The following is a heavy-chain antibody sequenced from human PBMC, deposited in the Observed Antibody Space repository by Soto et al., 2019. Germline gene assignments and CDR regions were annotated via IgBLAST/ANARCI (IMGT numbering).Heavy chain of an antibody. D-gene: IGHD4-17*01. J-gene: IGHJ6*02. Sequence: EVQLVESGGGLVQPGGSLRLSCAASGFTFSSYSMNWVRQATGKGLEWVSYISSSSSTIYYADSVKGRFTISRDNAKNSLYLQMNSLRDEDTAVYYCAREREEDYGDYYYYGMDVWGQGTTVTVSS. CDR1: GFTFSSYS. V-gene: IGHV3-48*02. CDR2: ISSSSSTI. CDR3: AREREEDYGDYYYYGMDV.